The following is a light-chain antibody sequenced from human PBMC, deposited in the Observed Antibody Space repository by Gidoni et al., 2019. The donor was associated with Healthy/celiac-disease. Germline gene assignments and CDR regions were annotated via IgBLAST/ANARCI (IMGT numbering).Light chain of an antibody. J-gene: IGLJ1*01. CDR1: VLAKKY. CDR2: KDS. V-gene: IGLV3-27*01. CDR3: YSAADNNRV. Sequence: SYELTQPFSVSVSPGQTARITCSGDVLAKKYARWFQQKPGQAPVLVIYKDSERPSGIPERFSGSSSGTTVTLTISGAQVEDEADYYCYSAADNNRVFGTGTKVTVL.